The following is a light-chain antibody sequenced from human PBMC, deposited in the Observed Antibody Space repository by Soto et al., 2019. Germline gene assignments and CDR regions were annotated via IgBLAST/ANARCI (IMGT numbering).Light chain of an antibody. CDR1: QTINSR. CDR3: QQYNDWPLT. J-gene: IGKJ5*01. Sequence: EIVMTQSPATLSVSPGERATLSCRASQTINSRLVWYQQKPGQAPRLLIYGPSTRATGIPARFSGSGSGTEFTLTISGLHSEDSAIYYCQQYNDWPLTFGRGTRLEIK. CDR2: GPS. V-gene: IGKV3-15*01.